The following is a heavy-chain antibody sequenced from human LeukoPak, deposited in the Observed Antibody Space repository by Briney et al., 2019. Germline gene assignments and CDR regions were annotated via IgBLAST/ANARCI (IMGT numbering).Heavy chain of an antibody. D-gene: IGHD2-15*01. V-gene: IGHV4-31*03. CDR3: ASRQDPDWYFDL. CDR1: GGSISSGGYY. Sequence: SETLSLTCTVSGGSISSGGYYWSWIRQHPGKGLEWIGYIYYSGSTYYNPSLKSRVTISVDTSKNQFSLKLSSVTAADTAVYYCASRQDPDWYFDLWGLGTLVTVSS. J-gene: IGHJ2*01. CDR2: IYYSGST.